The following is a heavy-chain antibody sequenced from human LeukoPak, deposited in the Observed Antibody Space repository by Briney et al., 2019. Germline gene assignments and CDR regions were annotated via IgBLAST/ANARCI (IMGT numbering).Heavy chain of an antibody. CDR2: ISAYNGNT. D-gene: IGHD2-15*01. J-gene: IGHJ6*03. CDR1: GYTFTSYG. V-gene: IGHV1-18*01. Sequence: ASVKVSCKASGYTFTSYGISWVRQAPGQGLEWMGWISAYNGNTNYAQKLQGRVTMTTDTSTSTAYMELRSLRSDDTAVYYCARAPALYCSGGSCYSFYYYMDVWGKGTTVTVSS. CDR3: ARAPALYCSGGSCYSFYYYMDV.